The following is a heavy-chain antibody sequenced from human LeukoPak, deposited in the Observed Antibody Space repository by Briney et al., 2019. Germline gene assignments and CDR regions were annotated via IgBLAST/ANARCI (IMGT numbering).Heavy chain of an antibody. V-gene: IGHV4-59*08. Sequence: SETLSLTCTVSGGSISSYYWSWIRQPPGKGLEWIGNIYYSGSTNYNPSLKSRVTISVDTSKNQFSLKLSSVTAADTAVYYCARQYHSGWYFSPYWGQGTLVTVSS. CDR1: GGSISSYY. CDR2: IYYSGST. D-gene: IGHD6-19*01. J-gene: IGHJ4*02. CDR3: ARQYHSGWYFSPY.